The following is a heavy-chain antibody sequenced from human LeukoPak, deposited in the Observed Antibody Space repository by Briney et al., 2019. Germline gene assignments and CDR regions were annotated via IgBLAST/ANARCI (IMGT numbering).Heavy chain of an antibody. CDR3: ARGLYIAAAGYFDY. J-gene: IGHJ4*02. Sequence: ASVKVSCKASGYTFTGYYMHWVRQAPGQELEWMGRINPNSGGTNYAQKFQGRVTMTRDTSISTAYMELSRLRSGDTAVYYCARGLYIAAAGYFDYWGQGTLVTVSS. V-gene: IGHV1-2*06. D-gene: IGHD6-13*01. CDR2: INPNSGGT. CDR1: GYTFTGYY.